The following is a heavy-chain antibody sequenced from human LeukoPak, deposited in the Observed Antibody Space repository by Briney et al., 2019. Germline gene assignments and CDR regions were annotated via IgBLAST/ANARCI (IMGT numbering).Heavy chain of an antibody. CDR3: AREDGYLGYYYGMDV. CDR1: GDSISSHY. V-gene: IGHV4-59*11. CDR2: IYYSGST. D-gene: IGHD5-24*01. Sequence: SETLSLTCNVSGDSISSHYWSWVPQPPGKGLEWIGYIYYSGSTNYNPSLKSRVTISVDTSKNQFSLKLSSVTAADTAVYYCAREDGYLGYYYGMDVWGQGTTVTVSS. J-gene: IGHJ6*02.